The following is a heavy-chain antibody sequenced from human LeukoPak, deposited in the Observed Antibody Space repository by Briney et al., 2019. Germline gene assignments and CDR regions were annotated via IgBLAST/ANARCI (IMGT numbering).Heavy chain of an antibody. D-gene: IGHD1-26*01. J-gene: IGHJ4*02. Sequence: PSETLSLTCTVSGGSISGYTWSWIRQPAGKGLEWIGRIYASGSTNYNPSLQGRVTTSVDTSRGQFFLMVHSVTAADTAVYYCARGVVGATALAYWGQGTVVTASS. CDR2: IYASGST. CDR3: ARGVVGATALAY. CDR1: GGSISGYT. V-gene: IGHV4-4*07.